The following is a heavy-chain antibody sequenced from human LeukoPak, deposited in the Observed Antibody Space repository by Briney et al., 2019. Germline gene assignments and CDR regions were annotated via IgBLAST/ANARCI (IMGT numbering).Heavy chain of an antibody. Sequence: GGSLRLSCAASGFTFSSYWMSWVRQAPGKGLEWVANIKQDGSEKYYVDSVKGRFTISRDNAKNSLYLQVNSLRAEDTAVYYCARDPAGYCSSTSCFGYFDYWGQGTLVTVSS. CDR1: GFTFSSYW. CDR2: IKQDGSEK. D-gene: IGHD2-2*01. V-gene: IGHV3-7*03. CDR3: ARDPAGYCSSTSCFGYFDY. J-gene: IGHJ4*02.